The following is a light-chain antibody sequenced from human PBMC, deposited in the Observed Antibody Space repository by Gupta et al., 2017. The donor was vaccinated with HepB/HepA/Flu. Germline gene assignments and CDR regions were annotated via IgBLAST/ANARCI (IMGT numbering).Light chain of an antibody. CDR1: QSVSSY. J-gene: IGKJ2*02. CDR2: DAS. V-gene: IGKV3-11*01. Sequence: EIVLTQSPATLSLSPGERATLSCRASQSVSSYLAWYQQKAGQAPRLLIHDASNRATGIPARFSGSGSGTXFTLTIXSREPEDFAVYYCQQRSNWPSTFGXGTKLEIK. CDR3: QQRSNWPST.